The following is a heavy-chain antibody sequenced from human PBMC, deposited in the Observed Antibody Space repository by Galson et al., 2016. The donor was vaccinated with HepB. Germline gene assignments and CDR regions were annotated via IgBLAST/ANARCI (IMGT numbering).Heavy chain of an antibody. CDR1: GFTFSIYW. CDR3: ARVGFSSYDYVIRDYYYYGMDV. CDR2: IKQDGSET. D-gene: IGHD5-12*01. J-gene: IGHJ6*04. Sequence: SLRLSCAASGFTFSIYWMSWVRQAPGKGLEWVANIKQDGSETYYMDSVKGRFTISRDNAKNSLHLQMKSLRVEDTAVYYCARVGFSSYDYVIRDYYYYGMDVWGKGTTVTVSS. V-gene: IGHV3-7*01.